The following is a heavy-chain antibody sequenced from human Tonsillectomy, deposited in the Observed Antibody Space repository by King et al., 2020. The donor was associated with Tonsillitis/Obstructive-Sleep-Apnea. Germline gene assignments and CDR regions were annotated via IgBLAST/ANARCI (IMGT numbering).Heavy chain of an antibody. J-gene: IGHJ4*02. CDR2: IYYSGST. Sequence: LQLQESGPGLVKPSETLSLTCTVSGGSISSSSYYWGWIRQPPGKGLEWIGSIYYSGSTYYNPSLKSRVTISVDTSKNQFSLKLSSVTAADTAVYYCARPRSGTYYDFWSGPPGGFDYWGQGTLVTVSS. CDR1: GGSISSSSYY. CDR3: ARPRSGTYYDFWSGPPGGFDY. D-gene: IGHD3-3*01. V-gene: IGHV4-39*01.